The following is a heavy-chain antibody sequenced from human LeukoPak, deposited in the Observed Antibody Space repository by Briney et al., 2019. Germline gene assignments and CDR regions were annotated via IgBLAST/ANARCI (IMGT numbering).Heavy chain of an antibody. CDR2: ISWNSGSI. CDR1: GFTFDDYA. D-gene: IGHD2-2*01. CDR3: AKDGDQPLRYFDY. V-gene: IGHV3-9*01. J-gene: IGHJ4*02. Sequence: PGGSLRLSCAASGFTFDDYAMHWVRQAPGKGLEWVSGISWNSGSIGYADSVKGRFTISRDNAKNSLYLQMNSLRAEDTALYYCAKDGDQPLRYFDYWGQGTLVTVSS.